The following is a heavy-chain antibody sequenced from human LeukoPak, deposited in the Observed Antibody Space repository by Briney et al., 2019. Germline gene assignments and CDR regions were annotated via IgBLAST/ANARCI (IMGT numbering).Heavy chain of an antibody. CDR3: ARERWNDGTNDY. J-gene: IGHJ4*02. D-gene: IGHD1-1*01. V-gene: IGHV4-59*01. CDR1: GGSISSYY. CDR2: IYYSGST. Sequence: PSETLSLTCTVSGGSISSYYWSWIRQPPGKGLEWIGYIYYSGSTNYNPSLKSRVTISVDTSKNQFSLKLSSVTAAYTAVYYCARERWNDGTNDYWGQGTLVTVSS.